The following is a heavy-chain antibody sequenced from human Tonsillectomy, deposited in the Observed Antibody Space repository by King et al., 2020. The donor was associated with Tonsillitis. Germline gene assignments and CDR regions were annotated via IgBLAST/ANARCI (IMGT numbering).Heavy chain of an antibody. D-gene: IGHD3-16*01. J-gene: IGHJ3*02. CDR2: IFYSGST. Sequence: LQLQESGPGLVKPSETLSLTCTVSGGSISSSSYYWGWIRQPPGKGLEWIGNIFYSGSTYYNPSLNSRITISVDTSKNQFSLKLNSVTAADTAVYYCARLGGGEPDNNAFDIWGQGTMVTVSS. V-gene: IGHV4-39*07. CDR3: ARLGGGEPDNNAFDI. CDR1: GGSISSSSYY.